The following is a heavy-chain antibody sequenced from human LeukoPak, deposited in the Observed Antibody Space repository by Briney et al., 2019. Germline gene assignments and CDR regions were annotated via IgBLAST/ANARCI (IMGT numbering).Heavy chain of an antibody. D-gene: IGHD2/OR15-2a*01. CDR2: INHSGST. CDR3: ARHVRSYYYYLDV. J-gene: IGHJ6*03. Sequence: PSETLSLTCAVYGGSFSGYYWSWIRQPPGKGLEWIGEINHSGSTNYNPSLKSRVTISVDTSKNQFSLKLSSVTAADTAVYYCARHVRSYYYYLDVWGKGTTVTVSS. CDR1: GGSFSGYY. V-gene: IGHV4-34*01.